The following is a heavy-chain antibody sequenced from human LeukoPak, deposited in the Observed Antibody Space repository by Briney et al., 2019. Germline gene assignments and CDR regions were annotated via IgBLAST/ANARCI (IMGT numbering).Heavy chain of an antibody. D-gene: IGHD5-24*01. J-gene: IGHJ4*02. V-gene: IGHV3-21*01. Sequence: GSLRLSCAAFGFTFSRFSMNWVRQAPGEGLEGVSSISSSSSYIYYADSVKGRFTISRDNAKNSLYLQMNSLRAEDTAVYYCARDDRDGYNYYFDYWGQGTLVTVSS. CDR2: ISSSSSYI. CDR3: ARDDRDGYNYYFDY. CDR1: GFTFSRFS.